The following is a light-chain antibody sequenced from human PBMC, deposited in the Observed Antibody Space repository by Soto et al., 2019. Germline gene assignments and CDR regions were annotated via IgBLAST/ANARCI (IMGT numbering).Light chain of an antibody. CDR3: QQYDKLPYT. J-gene: IGKJ2*01. Sequence: DIQMTQSPSSLSASVGDRVTITCQASQGINNYLNWYQQKLGKAPKLLIYDASNLEIGVPSRFSGSASETDFTLTIFSLQPEDIATYYCQQYDKLPYTFGQGTKLEIK. V-gene: IGKV1-33*01. CDR1: QGINNY. CDR2: DAS.